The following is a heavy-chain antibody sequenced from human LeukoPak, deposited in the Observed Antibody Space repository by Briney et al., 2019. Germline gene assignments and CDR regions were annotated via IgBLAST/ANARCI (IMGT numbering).Heavy chain of an antibody. CDR1: GFTFSSYG. D-gene: IGHD5-12*01. Sequence: GGSLRLSCAASGFTFSSYGMHWVRQAPGKGLEWVAFIRYDGSKKYYAESVKGRFTISRDNSKNTLYLQMNSLRAEDTAVYYCAKDRGYSGYDWEGVFWGQGTLVTVSS. CDR2: IRYDGSKK. V-gene: IGHV3-30*02. J-gene: IGHJ4*02. CDR3: AKDRGYSGYDWEGVF.